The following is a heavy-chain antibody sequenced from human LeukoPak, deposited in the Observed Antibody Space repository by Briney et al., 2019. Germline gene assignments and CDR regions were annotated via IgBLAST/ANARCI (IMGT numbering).Heavy chain of an antibody. D-gene: IGHD2-15*01. CDR2: IDYSGST. V-gene: IGHV4-59*08. CDR3: ARLSMLGYCSGGSCSLAMDV. Sequence: PSETLSLTCTVSGGSISSYYWSWIRQPPGKGLEWIGYIDYSGSTNYNPSLKSRVNISVDTSKNQFSLKLSSVTAADTAVYYCARLSMLGYCSGGSCSLAMDVWGKGTTVTISS. CDR1: GGSISSYY. J-gene: IGHJ6*04.